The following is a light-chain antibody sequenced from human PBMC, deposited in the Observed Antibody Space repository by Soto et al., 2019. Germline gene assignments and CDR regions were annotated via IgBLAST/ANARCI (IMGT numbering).Light chain of an antibody. J-gene: IGLJ3*02. CDR2: ENN. CDR1: SSNIGNNY. CDR3: GTWDSSLSAGV. Sequence: QSVLTQPPSVSAAPGQTVTISCSGSSSNIGNNYVSWYQQLAGTAPKLLIYENNKRPSGIPDRFSGSKSGTSATLGITGLQTGDEADYYCGTWDSSLSAGVFGGGTKLTVL. V-gene: IGLV1-51*02.